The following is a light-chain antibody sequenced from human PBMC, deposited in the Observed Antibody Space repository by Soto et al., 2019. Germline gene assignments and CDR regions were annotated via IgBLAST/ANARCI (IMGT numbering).Light chain of an antibody. Sequence: DIQMTQSPSSLSASVGDRVTITCRASENINRHLNWYQKQPGKAPKLLIYGASSLQNGVPLRFRGGGSVTDFTLIITNLQPEDFSTYFCQQSYSAPSISFCQWTRLEIK. CDR3: QQSYSAPSIS. J-gene: IGKJ5*01. V-gene: IGKV1-39*01. CDR2: GAS. CDR1: ENINRH.